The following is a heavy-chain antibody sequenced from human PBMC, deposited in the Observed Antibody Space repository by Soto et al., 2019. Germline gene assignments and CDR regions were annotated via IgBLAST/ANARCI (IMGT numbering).Heavy chain of an antibody. D-gene: IGHD2-15*01. Sequence: EVQLVESGGGLVQPGGSLRLSCAASGFTFSSYWMSWVRQAPGKGLEWVANIKQDGSEKYYVDSVKGRFTISRDNAKNSLYLQMNSLRAEYTAVYYCARAGSYYYYYYMDVWGKGTTVTVSS. CDR3: ARAGSYYYYYYMDV. J-gene: IGHJ6*03. CDR2: IKQDGSEK. CDR1: GFTFSSYW. V-gene: IGHV3-7*01.